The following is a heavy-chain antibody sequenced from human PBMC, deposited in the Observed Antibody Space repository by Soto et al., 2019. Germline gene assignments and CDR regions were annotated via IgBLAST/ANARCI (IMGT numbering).Heavy chain of an antibody. CDR2: IYYSGTT. J-gene: IGHJ4*02. V-gene: IGHV4-59*08. CDR3: ARHHDS. Sequence: SETLSLTCTVSGGSISGYYWSWIRQPPGKGLEWIGYIYYSGTTSYNPSLNSRVTMSVDTSKNQFSLKLSSVTAADTAVYYCARHHDSWGQGTLVTVSS. CDR1: GGSISGYY.